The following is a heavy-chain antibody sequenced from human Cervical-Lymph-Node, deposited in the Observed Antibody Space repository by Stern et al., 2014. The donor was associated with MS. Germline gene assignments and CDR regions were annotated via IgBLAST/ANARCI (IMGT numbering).Heavy chain of an antibody. Sequence: VQLVESGGGLVQPGGSLRLACAASGFTFSTFAMTWVRQAPGKGLEWVAGSASTDNGTYYADSVKGRFTISRDNSKNTLYLQMTSLRSDDTAVYYCAVDAVGGLGFDFWGQGVLVTVSS. J-gene: IGHJ4*02. D-gene: IGHD6-19*01. CDR3: AVDAVGGLGFDF. CDR1: GFTFSTFA. CDR2: SASTDNGT. V-gene: IGHV3-23*04.